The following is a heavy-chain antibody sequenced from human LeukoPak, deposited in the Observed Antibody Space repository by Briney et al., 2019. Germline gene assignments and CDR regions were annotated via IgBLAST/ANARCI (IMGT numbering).Heavy chain of an antibody. V-gene: IGHV4-34*01. D-gene: IGHD3-10*01. CDR2: INHSGST. J-gene: IGHJ5*02. CDR3: ARGLTYYYGSGGPRRLDP. Sequence: SETLSLTCAVYGGSFSGYYWSWIRQPPGKGLEWIGEINHSGSTNYNPSLKSRVTISVDTSKNQFSLKLSSVTAADTAVYYCARGLTYYYGSGGPRRLDPWGQGTLVTVSS. CDR1: GGSFSGYY.